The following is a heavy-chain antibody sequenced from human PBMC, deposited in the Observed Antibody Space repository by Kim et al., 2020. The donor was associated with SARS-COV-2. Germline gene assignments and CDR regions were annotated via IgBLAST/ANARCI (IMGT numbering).Heavy chain of an antibody. CDR2: ISSDSNYI. Sequence: GGSLRLSCAASGFTFTSYTMNWVRQAPGKGLEWVSSISSDSNYIYYADSVKGRFTISRDNAKNSLYLQMNSLGAEDTAVFYCARSPPAVPGSFPAPYDSWGQGTLVTVSA. CDR1: GFTFTSYT. D-gene: IGHD2-2*01. J-gene: IGHJ4*02. V-gene: IGHV3-21*01. CDR3: ARSPPAVPGSFPAPYDS.